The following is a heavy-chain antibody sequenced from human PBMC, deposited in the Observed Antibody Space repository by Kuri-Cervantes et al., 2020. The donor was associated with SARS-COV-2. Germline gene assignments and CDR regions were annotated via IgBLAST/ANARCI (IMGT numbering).Heavy chain of an antibody. CDR1: GYTFSSYA. CDR3: AEDLYNWNSNDAFDI. CDR2: ISGSGGST. Sequence: SCKASGYTFSSYAMSWVRQAPGKGLEWVSAISGSGGSTYYADSVKGRFTISRDNSKNTLYLQMNSLRAEDTAVYYCAEDLYNWNSNDAFDIWGQGTMVTVSS. D-gene: IGHD1-20*01. J-gene: IGHJ3*02. V-gene: IGHV3-23*01.